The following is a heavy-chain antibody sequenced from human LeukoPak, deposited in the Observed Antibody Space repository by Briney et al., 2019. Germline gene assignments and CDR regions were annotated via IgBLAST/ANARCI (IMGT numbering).Heavy chain of an antibody. CDR3: ARVKDGQLGDYFDY. D-gene: IGHD7-27*01. CDR1: GGTFSSYA. Sequence: SVKVSCKASGGTFSSYAISWVRQAPGQGLEWMGRIIPILGIANYAQKFQGRVTITADKSTSTAYMELSSLRSEDTAVYYCARVKDGQLGDYFDYWGQRTLVTVSS. J-gene: IGHJ4*02. V-gene: IGHV1-69*04. CDR2: IIPILGIA.